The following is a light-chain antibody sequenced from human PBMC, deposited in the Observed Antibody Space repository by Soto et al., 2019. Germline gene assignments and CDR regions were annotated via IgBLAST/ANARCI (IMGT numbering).Light chain of an antibody. Sequence: QSALTQPRSVSGSPGQSVTISCTGTRSDVGGYNSVSWYQQHPGKAPKVMIYDVSKRPSGVPDRFSGSKSGNSASLTISGLQAEDEADYYCCSFTGNWIFGTGTKLTVL. CDR3: CSFTGNWI. CDR1: RSDVGGYNS. CDR2: DVS. J-gene: IGLJ1*01. V-gene: IGLV2-11*01.